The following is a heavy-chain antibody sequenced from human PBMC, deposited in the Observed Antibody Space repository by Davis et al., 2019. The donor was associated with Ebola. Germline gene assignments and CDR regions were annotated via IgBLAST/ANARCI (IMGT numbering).Heavy chain of an antibody. CDR2: IDPSDSYT. J-gene: IGHJ4*02. Sequence: GESLKISCKGSGYSFTSYWISWVRQMPGKGLEWMGRIDPSDSYTNYSPSFQGHVTISADKSISTAYLQWSSLKASDTAMYYCARRPGTPRHPVDYWGQGTLVTVSS. D-gene: IGHD6-6*01. CDR1: GYSFTSYW. V-gene: IGHV5-10-1*01. CDR3: ARRPGTPRHPVDY.